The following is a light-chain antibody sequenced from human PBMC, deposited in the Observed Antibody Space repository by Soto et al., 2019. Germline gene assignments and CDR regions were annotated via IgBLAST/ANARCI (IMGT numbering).Light chain of an antibody. V-gene: IGKV1-39*01. CDR1: QSISNH. CDR3: QQVYSFPHT. CDR2: AAS. Sequence: DIQMTQSPSSLSASVEDRVIITCRASQSISNHLNWYQQKPGKAPKLLIFAASSLQSGVPSRFSGSRSGPDFTLTISSLQPEDFATYYCQQVYSFPHTFGQGTKLEV. J-gene: IGKJ2*01.